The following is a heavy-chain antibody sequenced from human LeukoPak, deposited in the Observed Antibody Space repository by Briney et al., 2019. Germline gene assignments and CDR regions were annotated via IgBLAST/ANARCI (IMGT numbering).Heavy chain of an antibody. CDR2: IWYDGSNK. V-gene: IGHV3-33*01. J-gene: IGHJ4*02. D-gene: IGHD3-22*01. CDR3: ARGGRYYDRTFDY. CDR1: GFTFSSYG. Sequence: GRSLRLSCAASGFTFSSYGMHWVRQAPGKGLEWVAVIWYDGSNKYYADSVKGRFTISRDNSKNTLYLQMNSLGAEDTAVYYCARGGRYYDRTFDYWGQGTLVTVSS.